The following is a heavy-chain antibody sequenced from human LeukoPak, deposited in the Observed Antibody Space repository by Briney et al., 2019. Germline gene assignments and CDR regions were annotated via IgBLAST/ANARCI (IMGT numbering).Heavy chain of an antibody. CDR3: VRHDGRGGATMGAFDS. CDR1: AASFISSSHH. D-gene: IGHD5-12*01. Sequence: SEALSLTCTVSAASFISSSHHWGWIRPSPGKGLEWIGTVYYGRTTYYNPSLDGRVTISLDTSANHFSLQLNSVTAADTAVYYCVRHDGRGGATMGAFDSWGQGSLVTVSP. J-gene: IGHJ5*01. V-gene: IGHV4-39*01. CDR2: VYYGRTT.